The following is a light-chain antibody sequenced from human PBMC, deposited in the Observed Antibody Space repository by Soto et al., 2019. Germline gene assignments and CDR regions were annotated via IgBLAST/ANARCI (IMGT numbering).Light chain of an antibody. V-gene: IGLV2-8*01. CDR2: EVS. J-gene: IGLJ2*01. CDR1: SSDVGGYNY. Sequence: QSALTQPPSASGSPGHSVTISCTGTSSDVGGYNYVSWYQQHPGKAPQLMIYEVSRRPSGVPDRFSGSKSGNTASLTVSGLQAEDEADYYCSSYAASSNLLFGGGTKLTVL. CDR3: SSYAASSNLL.